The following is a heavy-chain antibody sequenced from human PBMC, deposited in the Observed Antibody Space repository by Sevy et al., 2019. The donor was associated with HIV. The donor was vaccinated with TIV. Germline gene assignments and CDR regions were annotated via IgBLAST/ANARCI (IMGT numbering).Heavy chain of an antibody. J-gene: IGHJ5*02. CDR2: IIPIFGTA. Sequence: ASVKVSCKASGGTFSSYAISWARQAPGQGLEWMGGIIPIFGTANYAQKFQGRVTITADESTSTAYMELSSLRSEDTAVYYCARECLEVGATTNWFDPWGQGTLVTVSS. D-gene: IGHD1-26*01. CDR1: GGTFSSYA. CDR3: ARECLEVGATTNWFDP. V-gene: IGHV1-69*13.